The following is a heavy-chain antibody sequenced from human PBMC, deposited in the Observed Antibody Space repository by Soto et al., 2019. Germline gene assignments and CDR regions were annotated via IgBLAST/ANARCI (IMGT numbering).Heavy chain of an antibody. V-gene: IGHV4-59*12. CDR3: ARANYYYGSGSYLDP. J-gene: IGHJ5*02. D-gene: IGHD3-10*01. CDR1: GGSISSYY. Sequence: PSETLSLTCTVSGGSISSYYWSWIRQPPGKGLEWIGYIYYSGSTYYNPSLKSRVTISVDTSKNQFSLKLSSVTAADTAVYYCARANYYYGSGSYLDPWGQGTLVTVSS. CDR2: IYYSGST.